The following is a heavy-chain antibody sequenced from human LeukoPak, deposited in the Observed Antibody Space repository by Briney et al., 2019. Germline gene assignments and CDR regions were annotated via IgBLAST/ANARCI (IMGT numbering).Heavy chain of an antibody. CDR1: GFTFNTYS. J-gene: IGHJ4*02. V-gene: IGHV3-21*01. CDR3: ARAPYSSSWTHFDS. D-gene: IGHD2-2*01. CDR2: ISSSSSYI. Sequence: GGSLRLSCAASGFTFNTYSMNWVRQAPGKGLEWVSSISSSSSYIYYADSVKGRFTISRDNAKNSLYLQMNSLRAEDTAVYYCARAPYSSSWTHFDSWGQGTLVTVSS.